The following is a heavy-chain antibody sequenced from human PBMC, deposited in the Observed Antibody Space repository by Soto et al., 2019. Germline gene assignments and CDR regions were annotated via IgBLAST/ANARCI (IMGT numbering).Heavy chain of an antibody. Sequence: QVQLQESGPGLVKPSQTLSLTCTVSGGSISSGGYYWSWIRQHPGKGLEWIGYIYYSGSTYYNPSLKSRVTISVDTSKNQFSLKLSSVTAADTAVYYCARVYDYVWWSYYGLDVWGQGTTVTVSS. CDR3: ARVYDYVWWSYYGLDV. D-gene: IGHD3-16*01. CDR1: GGSISSGGYY. V-gene: IGHV4-31*03. J-gene: IGHJ6*02. CDR2: IYYSGST.